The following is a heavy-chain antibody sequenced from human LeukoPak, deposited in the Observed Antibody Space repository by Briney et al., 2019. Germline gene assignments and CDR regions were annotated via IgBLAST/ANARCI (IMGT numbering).Heavy chain of an antibody. V-gene: IGHV3-74*01. CDR1: GFTFSTYW. D-gene: IGHD6-19*01. CDR3: ARSRGAGPAAYFDY. CDR2: IKNDGSIT. Sequence: GGSLRLSCAASGFTFSTYWMHWVRQAPGKGLVWVSRIKNDGSITSYADSVKGRFTISRDNAKNSLYLQMSSLRAEDTAVYYCARSRGAGPAAYFDYWGQGTLITVSS. J-gene: IGHJ4*02.